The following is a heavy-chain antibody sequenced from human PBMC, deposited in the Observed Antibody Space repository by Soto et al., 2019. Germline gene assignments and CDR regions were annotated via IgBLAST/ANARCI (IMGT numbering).Heavy chain of an antibody. V-gene: IGHV4-31*03. CDR1: GGSISSGGYY. CDR2: IYYSGST. D-gene: IGHD3-10*01. Sequence: SETLSLTCTVSGGSISSGGYYWSWIRQHPWKGLEWIGYIYYSGSTYYNPSLKSRVTISVDTSKNQFSLKLSSVTAADTAVYYCARGLRITMVRGEPGFDYWGQGXLVTVYS. CDR3: ARGLRITMVRGEPGFDY. J-gene: IGHJ4*02.